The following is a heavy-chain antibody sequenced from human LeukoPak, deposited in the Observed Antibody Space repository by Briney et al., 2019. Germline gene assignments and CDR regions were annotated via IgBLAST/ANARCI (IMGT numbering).Heavy chain of an antibody. CDR2: INHSGST. CDR1: GGSFSGYY. CDR3: ARVYDSNRSGYFDY. Sequence: SETLSLTCAVYGGSFSGYYWSWIRQPPGKGLEWIGEINHSGSTNYNPSLKSRVTISVDTSKNQFSLKLSSVTAADTAVYYCARVYDSNRSGYFDYWGQGTLVTVSS. J-gene: IGHJ4*02. V-gene: IGHV4-34*01. D-gene: IGHD3-22*01.